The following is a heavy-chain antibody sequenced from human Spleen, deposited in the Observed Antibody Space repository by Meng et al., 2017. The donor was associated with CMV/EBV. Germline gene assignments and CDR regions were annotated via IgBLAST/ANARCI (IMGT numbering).Heavy chain of an antibody. V-gene: IGHV1-69*01. CDR3: ARDQGPWFDP. Sequence: VQLGQPGAGVKKPGFSVNVACYASGGTFISYAISWVRQAPGQGLSWMGGIIPIFGTANYAQKFQGSITITADESTSTAYMELSSLRSEDTAVYYCARDQGPWFDPGGQRTLVTVSS. J-gene: IGHJ5*02. CDR1: GGTFISYA. CDR2: IIPIFGTA.